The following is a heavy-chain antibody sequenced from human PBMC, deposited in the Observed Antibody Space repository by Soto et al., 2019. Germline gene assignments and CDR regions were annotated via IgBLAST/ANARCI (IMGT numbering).Heavy chain of an antibody. V-gene: IGHV1-18*01. CDR1: GYIFVNYG. J-gene: IGHJ6*02. Sequence: QVQLVQSGVEVRKPGSSVKVSCKASGYIFVNYGIAWVRQAPGQGLEWMGWISPYSGNTLYASMVQGRLHMTTDTATSTAYMDLGSLTPADAAVYYCALVDNYVTPTPQDVWGQGTTVTVSS. CDR3: ALVDNYVTPTPQDV. CDR2: ISPYSGNT. D-gene: IGHD3-16*01.